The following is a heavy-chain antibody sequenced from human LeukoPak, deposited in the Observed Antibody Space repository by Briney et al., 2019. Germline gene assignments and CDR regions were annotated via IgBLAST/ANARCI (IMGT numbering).Heavy chain of an antibody. V-gene: IGHV3-30*14. CDR1: GFTFSSYA. Sequence: GGSLRLSCAASGFTFSSYAMHWVRQAPGKGLEWVAVISYDGSNKYYADSVKGRFTISRGNSKNTLYLQMNSLRAEDTAVYYCARDLPGYGSGNWDQGTLVTVSS. CDR2: ISYDGSNK. D-gene: IGHD3-10*01. CDR3: ARDLPGYGSGN. J-gene: IGHJ4*02.